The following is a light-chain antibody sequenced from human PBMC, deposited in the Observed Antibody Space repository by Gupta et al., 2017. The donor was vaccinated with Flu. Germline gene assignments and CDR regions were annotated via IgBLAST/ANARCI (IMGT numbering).Light chain of an antibody. CDR2: DVS. J-gene: IGLJ1*01. CDR1: SSDVGNYNY. Sequence: QSALTQPRSMSGSPGQSVTISCTGTSSDVGNYNYVSWYQQHPGKAPKVIFYDVSKRPSGVPDRFSGSKSGTTASLTIXGXQAEDEXDYYCSSYAASYTLYVFGTGTKVTVL. V-gene: IGLV2-11*01. CDR3: SSYAASYTLYV.